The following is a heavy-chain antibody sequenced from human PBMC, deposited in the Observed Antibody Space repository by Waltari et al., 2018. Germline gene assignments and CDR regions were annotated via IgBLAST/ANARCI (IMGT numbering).Heavy chain of an antibody. J-gene: IGHJ4*02. D-gene: IGHD6-19*01. CDR1: GGSISSYY. Sequence: QVQLQESGPGLVKPSETLSLTCTVSGGSISSYYWSWIRQPAGKGLEWIGRIYTSGSTTYNPSLKTRVTMSVDTSKNQFSLKLSSVTAADTAVYYCATVGSSAWHRFDYWGQGTLVSVSS. V-gene: IGHV4-4*07. CDR2: IYTSGST. CDR3: ATVGSSAWHRFDY.